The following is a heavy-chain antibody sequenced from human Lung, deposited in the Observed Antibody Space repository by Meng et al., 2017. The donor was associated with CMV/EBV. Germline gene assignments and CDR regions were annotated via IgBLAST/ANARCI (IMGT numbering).Heavy chain of an antibody. CDR2: VYHSGYT. V-gene: IGHV4-4*01. CDR3: ARLTQNGENCFDS. CDR1: GTSISTSNW. Sequence: SXTXSLXCAVSGTSISTSNWWSWVRQPAGKGLEWSGEVYHSGYTNYNPVFKSRVRMSVDRSKNQFSLRLSSVTAADTAVYCCARLTQNGENCFDSWGQGTLVTVSS. J-gene: IGHJ4*02. D-gene: IGHD7-27*01.